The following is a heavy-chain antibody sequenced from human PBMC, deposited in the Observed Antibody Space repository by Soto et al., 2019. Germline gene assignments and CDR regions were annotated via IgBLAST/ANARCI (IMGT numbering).Heavy chain of an antibody. CDR1: EDTFRNYA. V-gene: IGHV1-69*06. CDR3: ARTKYDSSAYYYWYLGL. D-gene: IGHD3-22*01. Sequence: QVELVQSGAEVKKPGSSVKVSCQASEDTFRNYAISWVRQAPGQGLEWMGGIIPIFGTANYAQKFQGRVTITANTSAHTVYLELSSLRSEATAVYYCARTKYDSSAYYYWYLGLWGRGTLVTVSS. CDR2: IIPIFGTA. J-gene: IGHJ2*01.